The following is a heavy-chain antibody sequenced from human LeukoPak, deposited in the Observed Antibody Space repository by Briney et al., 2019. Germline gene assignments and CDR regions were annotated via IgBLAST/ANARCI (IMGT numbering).Heavy chain of an antibody. V-gene: IGHV3-15*01. J-gene: IGHJ4*02. D-gene: IGHD4-17*01. Sequence: GGSLRLSCAASGSTFSNAWMSWVRQAPGKGLEWVGRIKSKTDGGTTDYAAPVKGRFTISRDDSKNTLYLQMNSLKTEDTAVYYCTTVHDYGDNFDYWGQGTLVTVSS. CDR3: TTVHDYGDNFDY. CDR1: GSTFSNAW. CDR2: IKSKTDGGTT.